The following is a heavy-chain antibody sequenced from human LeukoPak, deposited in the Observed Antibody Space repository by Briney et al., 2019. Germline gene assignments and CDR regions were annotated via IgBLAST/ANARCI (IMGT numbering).Heavy chain of an antibody. CDR1: GFTFSSYA. J-gene: IGHJ4*02. D-gene: IGHD4-17*01. Sequence: PGGSLRLSCAASGFTFSSYAMHWVRQAPGEGLEWVAVISYDGSNKYYADSVKGRFTISRDSSKNTLYLQMNSLRAEDTAVYYCARAYDYGDHFDYWGQGTLVTVSS. CDR3: ARAYDYGDHFDY. CDR2: ISYDGSNK. V-gene: IGHV3-30-3*01.